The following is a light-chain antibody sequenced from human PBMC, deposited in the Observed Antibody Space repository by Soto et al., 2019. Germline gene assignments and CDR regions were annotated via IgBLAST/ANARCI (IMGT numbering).Light chain of an antibody. J-gene: IGKJ1*01. V-gene: IGKV2-30*01. CDR3: IQGTYWPPWT. CDR2: KVS. CDR1: QSLVDSDGNTY. Sequence: DVVLTQSPLSLPVTLGQPASISCRSSQSLVDSDGNTYLNWFQQRPGKSPRRLIYKVSNRDSGVPDRFSGSGSGTDFTLKISRVEAEDVGVYYCIQGTYWPPWTFGQGTKVEIK.